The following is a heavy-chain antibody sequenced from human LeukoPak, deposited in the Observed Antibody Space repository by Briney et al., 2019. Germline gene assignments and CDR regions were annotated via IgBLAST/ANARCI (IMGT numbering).Heavy chain of an antibody. V-gene: IGHV4-59*11. CDR2: IYYTGTT. Sequence: SETLSLTCTVSGDSLSSHYWSWIRQPPGEGLELIGHIYYTGTTYYNPSLNSRVTISLATSRNQFSLRLTSVTAADTAVYYCARFSSHCSTASCYLTYWGQGTLVTVSS. J-gene: IGHJ4*02. CDR3: ARFSSHCSTASCYLTY. D-gene: IGHD2-2*01. CDR1: GDSLSSHY.